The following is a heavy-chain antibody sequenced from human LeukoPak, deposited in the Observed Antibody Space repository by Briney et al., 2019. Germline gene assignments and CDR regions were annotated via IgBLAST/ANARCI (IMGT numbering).Heavy chain of an antibody. D-gene: IGHD2/OR15-2a*01. Sequence: PGGSLRLSCAASGFTFSNYAMSWVRQAPGKGLEWVSGINDSGGSTHYADSVKGRFSISRDNSNDTLYLQMNTLRAEDTATYYCAKNGGYYFYWGLGTLVIVSS. J-gene: IGHJ4*02. CDR3: AKNGGYYFY. CDR2: INDSGGST. V-gene: IGHV3-23*01. CDR1: GFTFSNYA.